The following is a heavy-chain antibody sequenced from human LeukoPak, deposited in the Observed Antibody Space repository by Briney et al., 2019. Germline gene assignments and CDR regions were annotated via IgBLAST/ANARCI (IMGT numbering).Heavy chain of an antibody. V-gene: IGHV4-4*07. CDR3: ARIFSGSYDS. CDR1: GGSISSNY. D-gene: IGHD3-10*01. CDR2: IHTSGST. J-gene: IGHJ5*01. Sequence: SQTLSLTCSVSGGSISSNYWSWIRQPAGKGLEWIGRIHTSGSTNYNPSLKSRVTMSVDTSKNQFSMKLSSVAAADTAVYYCARIFSGSYDSWGQGTLVTVSS.